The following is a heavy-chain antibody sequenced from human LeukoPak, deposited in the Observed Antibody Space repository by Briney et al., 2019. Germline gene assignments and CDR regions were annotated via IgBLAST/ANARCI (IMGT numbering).Heavy chain of an antibody. V-gene: IGHV4-39*01. CDR1: GGSISSNTYF. CDR3: ATSDTVSTYNWFDP. CDR2: IRYSGST. D-gene: IGHD5/OR15-5a*01. J-gene: IGHJ5*02. Sequence: SETLSLTCNVSGGSISSNTYFWGWVRRPPGKGLEWIGSIRYSGSTYYNPSLKSRVTISVDTSKNQFSLNLSSLTAADTAVYYCATSDTVSTYNWFDPWGQGTLVTVS.